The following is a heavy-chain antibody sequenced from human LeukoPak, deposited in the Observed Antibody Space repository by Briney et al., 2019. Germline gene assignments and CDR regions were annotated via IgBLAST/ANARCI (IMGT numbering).Heavy chain of an antibody. D-gene: IGHD6-19*01. V-gene: IGHV3-30-3*01. CDR2: ISYDGSNK. CDR3: ARDREWLMGY. J-gene: IGHJ4*02. CDR1: GFTFSSYA. Sequence: PGRSLRLSCAASGFTFSSYAMHWVRQAPGKGLEWVAVISYDGSNKYYADSVKGRFTISRDNSKNTLYLQMNSLRAEDTAVYYCARDREWLMGYWGQGTLVTVSS.